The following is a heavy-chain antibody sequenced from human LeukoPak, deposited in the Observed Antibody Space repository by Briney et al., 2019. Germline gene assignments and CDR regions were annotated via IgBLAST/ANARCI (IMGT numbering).Heavy chain of an antibody. Sequence: GGSLRLSCAASGFTFSSYGMHWVRQAPGKGLEWVAVISYDGSNKYYADSVKRRFTISRDNSKNTLYPQMNSLRAEDTAVYYCAKEKSQGRIAVAGREDYWGQGTLVTVSS. V-gene: IGHV3-30*18. CDR2: ISYDGSNK. J-gene: IGHJ4*02. CDR1: GFTFSSYG. CDR3: AKEKSQGRIAVAGREDY. D-gene: IGHD6-19*01.